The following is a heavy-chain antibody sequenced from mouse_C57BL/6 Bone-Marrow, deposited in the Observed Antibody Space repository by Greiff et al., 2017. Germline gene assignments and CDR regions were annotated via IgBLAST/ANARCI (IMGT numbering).Heavy chain of an antibody. CDR3: TTTVVDRYYFDY. V-gene: IGHV14-4*01. CDR2: IDPENGDT. D-gene: IGHD1-1*01. Sequence: EVQLQQSGAELVRPGASVKLSCTASGFNIKDDYMHWVQQRPEQGLEWIGWIDPENGDTEYASKFQGKATITADTSSNTAYLQLSSLTSEDTAVYYCTTTVVDRYYFDYWGQGTTLTVSS. J-gene: IGHJ2*01. CDR1: GFNIKDDY.